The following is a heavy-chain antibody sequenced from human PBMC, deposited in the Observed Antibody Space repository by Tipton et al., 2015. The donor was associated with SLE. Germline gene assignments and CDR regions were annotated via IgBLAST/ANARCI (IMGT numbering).Heavy chain of an antibody. CDR3: TNTNFGVFDI. CDR1: GGSINSYY. D-gene: IGHD4-11*01. J-gene: IGHJ3*02. Sequence: TLSLTCTVSGGSINSYYWSWLRQPPGKGLEWIGYIDSSGSAKHIPPLQSRVILSIDTSKNQFSLRLNSVTPEDTAVYYCTNTNFGVFDIWGQGTMVTVSS. V-gene: IGHV4-59*08. CDR2: IDSSGSA.